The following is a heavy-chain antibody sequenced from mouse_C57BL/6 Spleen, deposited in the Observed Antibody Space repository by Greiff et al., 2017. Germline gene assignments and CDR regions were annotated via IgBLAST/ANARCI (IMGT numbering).Heavy chain of an antibody. J-gene: IGHJ4*01. CDR2: ISSGGDYI. V-gene: IGHV5-9-1*02. D-gene: IGHD2-5*01. CDR1: GFTFSSYA. Sequence: EVMLVESGEGLVKPGGSLKLSCAASGFTFSSYAMSWVRQTPEKRLEWVAYISSGGDYIYYADTVKGRFTFSRDNARNTLYLQMSSLKSEDTAMYYCTRGNSNYAMDYWGQGTSVTVSS. CDR3: TRGNSNYAMDY.